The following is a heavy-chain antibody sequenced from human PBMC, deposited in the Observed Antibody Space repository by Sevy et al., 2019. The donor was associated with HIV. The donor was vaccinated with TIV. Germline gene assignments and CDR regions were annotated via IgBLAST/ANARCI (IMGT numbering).Heavy chain of an antibody. D-gene: IGHD1-26*01. V-gene: IGHV1-18*01. CDR3: AAAPSGSQGQDLYFHH. Sequence: AAVKVSCKTSVYTFTNYHITWVRQAPGQGLEWMGWSTPNNGSTKVAQGLQGRVTMTTDTSTSTAHMELRSLKSDDTAAYYCAAAPSGSQGQDLYFHHWGQGILVTVSS. CDR2: STPNNGST. CDR1: VYTFTNYH. J-gene: IGHJ1*01.